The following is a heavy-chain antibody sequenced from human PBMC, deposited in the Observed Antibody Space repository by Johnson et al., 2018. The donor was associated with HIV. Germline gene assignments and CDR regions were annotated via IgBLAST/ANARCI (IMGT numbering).Heavy chain of an antibody. J-gene: IGHJ3*02. D-gene: IGHD5-12*01. V-gene: IGHV3-33*03. CDR3: AKDQHGPLVPTVMRDDAFDI. Sequence: QVQLVESGGGVVQPGRSLRLSCVVSGFTFSSYGIHWVRQAPGKGLEWVAFIWHDGRDVYYADSVKGRFTVSRDNSKNAVYLQMNSLGAGDTAVYYCAKDQHGPLVPTVMRDDAFDIWGQGTMVTVSS. CDR1: GFTFSSYG. CDR2: IWHDGRDV.